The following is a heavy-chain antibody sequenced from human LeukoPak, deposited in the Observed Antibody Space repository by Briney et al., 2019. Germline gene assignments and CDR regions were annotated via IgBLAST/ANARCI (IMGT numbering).Heavy chain of an antibody. Sequence: ASVKVSCKASGYTFTSYYMHWGRQAPGQGLEWMGIINPSVGSTGYAQKFQGRVTMTRDTSRRTVYTEPNSLRSEDTAVYYSARSITIIVVAPDYRGQTTLVTASS. D-gene: IGHD3-22*01. J-gene: IGHJ4*02. CDR1: GYTFTSYY. CDR2: INPSVGST. CDR3: ARSITIIVVAPDY. V-gene: IGHV1-46*01.